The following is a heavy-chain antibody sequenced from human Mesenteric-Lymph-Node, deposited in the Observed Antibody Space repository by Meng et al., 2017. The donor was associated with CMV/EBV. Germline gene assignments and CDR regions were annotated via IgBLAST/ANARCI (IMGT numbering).Heavy chain of an antibody. V-gene: IGHV5-10-1*01. CDR1: EYSCNNYR. Sequence: EYSCNNYRIKGGREAPGKGQEWMGRIATGNTNTNENTSYEGDVTMTVDKSITTAYLQWSSLKASDTAMYYGARLAYYGGNPIGADPWGQGTLVTVSS. J-gene: IGHJ5*02. CDR2: IATGNTNT. D-gene: IGHD4-23*01. CDR3: ARLAYYGGNPIGADP.